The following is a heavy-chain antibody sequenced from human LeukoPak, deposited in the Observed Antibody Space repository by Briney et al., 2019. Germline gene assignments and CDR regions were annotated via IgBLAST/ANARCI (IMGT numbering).Heavy chain of an antibody. V-gene: IGHV1-24*01. Sequence: ASVKVSCKVSGYTLTELSMHWVRQAPGKGLEWMGGFDPEDGETIYAQKFQGRVTMTEDTSTDTAYMELSSLRSEDTAVYYCATLPAYDILTGYFSYFDYGGQGPLVTVPS. CDR3: ATLPAYDILTGYFSYFDY. J-gene: IGHJ4*02. D-gene: IGHD3-9*01. CDR2: FDPEDGET. CDR1: GYTLTELS.